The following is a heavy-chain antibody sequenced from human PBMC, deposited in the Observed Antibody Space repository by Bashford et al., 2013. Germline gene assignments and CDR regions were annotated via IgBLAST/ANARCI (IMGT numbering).Heavy chain of an antibody. J-gene: IGHJ5*02. Sequence: VRQAPGKGLEWVSYISGSSSTIFYADSVKGRFTISRDNAKNTLYLQMNSLRAEDTAIYSCARILYLNGARWIDPWGQGTLVTVSS. CDR3: ARILYLNGARWIDP. D-gene: IGHD2-8*01. V-gene: IGHV3-48*01. CDR2: ISGSSSTI.